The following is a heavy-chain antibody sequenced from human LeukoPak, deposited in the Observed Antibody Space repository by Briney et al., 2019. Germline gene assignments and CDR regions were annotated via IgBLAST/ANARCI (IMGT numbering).Heavy chain of an antibody. CDR3: ARNLTGYWYFDL. CDR1: GGSISSSSYY. Sequence: SETLSLTCTVSGGSISSSSYYWGWIRQPPGKGLEWIGSIYYSGSTCYNPSLKSRVTISVDTSKNQFSLKLNSVTAADTAVYYCARNLTGYWYFDLWGRGTLVTVSS. CDR2: IYYSGST. V-gene: IGHV4-39*01. D-gene: IGHD4/OR15-4a*01. J-gene: IGHJ2*01.